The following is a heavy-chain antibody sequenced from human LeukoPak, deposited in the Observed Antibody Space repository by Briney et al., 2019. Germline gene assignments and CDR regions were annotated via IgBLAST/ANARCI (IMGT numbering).Heavy chain of an antibody. Sequence: ASVKVSCKASGYTFTSYGISWVRQAPGQGLEWMGWISAYNGNTNYAQKLQGRVTTTTDTSTSTAYMELRSLRSDDTAVYYCARLMVAARPPYYYGMDVWGQGTTVTVSS. D-gene: IGHD6-6*01. CDR1: GYTFTSYG. J-gene: IGHJ6*02. V-gene: IGHV1-18*01. CDR3: ARLMVAARPPYYYGMDV. CDR2: ISAYNGNT.